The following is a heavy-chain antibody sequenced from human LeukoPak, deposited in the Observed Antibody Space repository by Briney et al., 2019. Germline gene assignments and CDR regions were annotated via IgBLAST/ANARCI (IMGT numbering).Heavy chain of an antibody. J-gene: IGHJ3*02. CDR2: ISYDGSNK. Sequence: GRSLRLSCAASGFTFSSYGMHWVRQAPGKGLEWVAVISYDGSNKYYADSVKGRFTISRDNSKNTLYLQMNSLRAEDTAVYYCAKEQWLSNAFDIWGQGTMVTVSS. CDR1: GFTFSSYG. V-gene: IGHV3-30*18. D-gene: IGHD6-19*01. CDR3: AKEQWLSNAFDI.